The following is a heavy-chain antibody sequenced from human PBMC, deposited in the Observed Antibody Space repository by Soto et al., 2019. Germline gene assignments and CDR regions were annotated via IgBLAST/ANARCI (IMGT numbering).Heavy chain of an antibody. CDR2: IYYSGST. V-gene: IGHV4-39*01. CDR3: ARRGYVDILTKLKGGFDY. D-gene: IGHD3-9*01. J-gene: IGHJ4*02. Sequence: IRQPPGKGLEWIGSIYYSGSTYYNPSLKSRVTISVDTSKNQFSLKLSSVTAADTAVYYCARRGYVDILTKLKGGFDYWGQGTLVTVSS.